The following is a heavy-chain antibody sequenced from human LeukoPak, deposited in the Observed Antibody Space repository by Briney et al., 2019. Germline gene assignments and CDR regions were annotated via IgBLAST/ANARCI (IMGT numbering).Heavy chain of an antibody. V-gene: IGHV3-30*02. Sequence: HSGGSLRLSCAASGFTFSSYGMHWVRQAPSKGLECVAFIRYDGSNKYYADSVKGRFTISRDNSKNTLYLQMNSLRAEDTAVYYCAKDMRLVGYCGSTSCYTEAFDIWGQGTMVTVSS. D-gene: IGHD2-2*02. J-gene: IGHJ3*02. CDR1: GFTFSSYG. CDR2: IRYDGSNK. CDR3: AKDMRLVGYCGSTSCYTEAFDI.